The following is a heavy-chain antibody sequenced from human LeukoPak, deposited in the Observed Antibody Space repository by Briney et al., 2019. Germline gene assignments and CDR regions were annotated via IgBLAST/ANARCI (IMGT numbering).Heavy chain of an antibody. V-gene: IGHV3-11*01. CDR1: GISFSDYY. Sequence: GGSLRLSCAASGISFSDYYMSWIRQAPGKGLEWVSYISSSGSSIYYADSVKGRFTISRDNSKNTLYLQMNSLRAEDTAVYYCAKSQVGLVVVPAAIGSEAFDIWGQGTMVTVSS. CDR2: ISSSGSSI. CDR3: AKSQVGLVVVPAAIGSEAFDI. J-gene: IGHJ3*02. D-gene: IGHD2-2*01.